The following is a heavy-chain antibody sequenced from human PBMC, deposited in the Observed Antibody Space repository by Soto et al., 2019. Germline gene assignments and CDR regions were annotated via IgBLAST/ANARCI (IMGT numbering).Heavy chain of an antibody. V-gene: IGHV4-4*02. CDR3: ARDDHIVVVPTSLGAMDV. J-gene: IGHJ6*02. D-gene: IGHD2-2*01. Sequence: PSETLSLTCAVYGGSISSNKRLSWVRQPPGKGLEWIGEIYHSGSTNYNPSLKSRVTISLDKSKNQFSLKLTSVTAADSAVYYCARDDHIVVVPTSLGAMDVWGQGTTVTVSS. CDR2: IYHSGST. CDR1: GGSISSNKR.